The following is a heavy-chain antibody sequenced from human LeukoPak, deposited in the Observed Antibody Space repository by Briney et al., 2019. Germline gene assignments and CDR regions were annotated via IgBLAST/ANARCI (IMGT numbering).Heavy chain of an antibody. CDR2: INPNSGGT. J-gene: IGHJ3*02. CDR3: ARVTTSSGYPSNAFDI. V-gene: IGHV1-2*02. CDR1: GYTFTDYY. D-gene: IGHD6-19*01. Sequence: ASVKVSCKASGYTFTDYYMQWVRQAPGQGLEWMGWINPNSGGTKYAQKFQGRVTMTRDMSISTAYMELTRLRSDDTAVYYCARVTTSSGYPSNAFDIWGQGTMVTVSS.